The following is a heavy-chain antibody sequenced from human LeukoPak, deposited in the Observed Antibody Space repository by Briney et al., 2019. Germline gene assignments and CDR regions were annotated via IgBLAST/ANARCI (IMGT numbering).Heavy chain of an antibody. Sequence: SETLSLTCTVSGGSISSSSYYWGWIRQPPGKGLEWIGSIYYSGSTNYNPSLKSRATISVDTSKKQFSLKLSSVTAADTAVYYCARRSMVRTVGYYYGMDVWGQGTTVTVSS. D-gene: IGHD4/OR15-4a*01. CDR3: ARRSMVRTVGYYYGMDV. CDR1: GGSISSSSYY. CDR2: IYYSGST. V-gene: IGHV4-39*07. J-gene: IGHJ6*02.